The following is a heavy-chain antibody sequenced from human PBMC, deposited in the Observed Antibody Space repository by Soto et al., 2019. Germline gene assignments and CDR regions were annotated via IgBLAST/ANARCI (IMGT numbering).Heavy chain of an antibody. J-gene: IGHJ1*01. Sequence: SETLSLTCTVSGGSISSSSYYWGWIRQPPGKGLEWIGSIYYSGSTYYNPSLKSRVTISVDTSKNQFSLKLSSVTAADTAVYYCAITRSDYGDYVQYFQHWGQGTLVTVSS. V-gene: IGHV4-39*01. CDR2: IYYSGST. CDR1: GGSISSSSYY. CDR3: AITRSDYGDYVQYFQH. D-gene: IGHD4-17*01.